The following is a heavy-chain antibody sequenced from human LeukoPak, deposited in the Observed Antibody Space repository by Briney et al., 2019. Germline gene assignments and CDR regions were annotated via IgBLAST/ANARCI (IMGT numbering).Heavy chain of an antibody. V-gene: IGHV1-18*01. J-gene: IGHJ4*02. CDR1: GGTFSSYA. CDR3: ARPNYYGSGSYPGY. CDR2: ISAYNGNT. D-gene: IGHD3-10*01. Sequence: ASVKVSCKASGGTFSSYAISWVRQAPGQGLEWMGWISAYNGNTNYAQKLQGRVTMTTDTSTSTAYMELRSLRSDDTAVYYCARPNYYGSGSYPGYWGQGTLVTVSS.